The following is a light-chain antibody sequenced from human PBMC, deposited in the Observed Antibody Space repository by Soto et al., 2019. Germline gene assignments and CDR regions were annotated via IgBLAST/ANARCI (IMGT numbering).Light chain of an antibody. CDR3: QQYGSSPIT. CDR2: ATS. CDR1: QSVDSNF. J-gene: IGKJ5*01. V-gene: IGKV3-20*01. Sequence: EIVFTPSPSTLSLSPGARATLSCRANQSVDSNFLAWNQQKPGQAPRLLIYATSTRATGIPDRFSGSGSGTDFTLTISRLEPEDFAVYYCQQYGSSPITFGQGTRLETK.